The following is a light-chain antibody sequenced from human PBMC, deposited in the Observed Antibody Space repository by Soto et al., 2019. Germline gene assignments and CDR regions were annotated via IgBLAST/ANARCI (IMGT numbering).Light chain of an antibody. CDR2: EVS. CDR3: QHLNSYPIT. V-gene: IGKV1-9*01. Sequence: IHLTQFPSSLSATVRDRVTITCRVSQGVSSHLAWHQQKPGKAPKLLIYEVSTLQSGVPSRFSGSGSGTDFTLTISSLQPEDFATYYCQHLNSYPITFGQRARLEI. J-gene: IGKJ5*01. CDR1: QGVSSH.